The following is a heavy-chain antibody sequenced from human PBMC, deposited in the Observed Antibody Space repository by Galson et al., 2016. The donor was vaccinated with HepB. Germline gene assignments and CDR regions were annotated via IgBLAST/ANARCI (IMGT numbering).Heavy chain of an antibody. CDR3: ATERADGIKDY. CDR1: GFIFSRDW. CDR2: INEDGSEE. J-gene: IGHJ4*02. V-gene: IGHV3-7*01. D-gene: IGHD3-10*01. Sequence: SMRLSCSASGFIFSRDWVAWCRQAPGRTRQWVANINEDGSEEKFEDSVRGRFTISRDNTKKTVYLQMSRLRVDDTAVFSCATERADGIKDYWGQGTLVTVSS.